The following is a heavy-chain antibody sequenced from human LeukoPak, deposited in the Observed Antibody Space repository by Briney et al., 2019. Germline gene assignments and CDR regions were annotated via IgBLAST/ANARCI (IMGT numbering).Heavy chain of an antibody. V-gene: IGHV1-8*01. Sequence: MTPNSGNTGYEQKFQGRVTMTRNTSISTAYMELSSLRSEDTAVYYCARGRGRQLGRSIDYWGQGTLVTVSS. CDR2: MTPNSGNT. D-gene: IGHD6-13*01. CDR3: ARGRGRQLGRSIDY. J-gene: IGHJ4*02.